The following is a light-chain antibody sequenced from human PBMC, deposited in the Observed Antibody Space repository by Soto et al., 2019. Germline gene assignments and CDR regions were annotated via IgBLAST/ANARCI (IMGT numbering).Light chain of an antibody. CDR2: AAS. Sequence: DIQLTQSPSFLSASVGDRVTITCRASQGISSYLAWYQQKPGIAPKFLIYAASTLQSGVPSRFSGSGSGTEFTLTIXNXLXXXXXTXXXXXXXXYPLTFGGGTKVEIK. V-gene: IGKV1-9*01. CDR1: QGISSY. CDR3: XXXXXYPLT. J-gene: IGKJ4*01.